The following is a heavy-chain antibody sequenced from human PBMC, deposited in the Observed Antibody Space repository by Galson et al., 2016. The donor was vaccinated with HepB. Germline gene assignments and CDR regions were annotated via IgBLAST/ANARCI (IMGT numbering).Heavy chain of an antibody. CDR2: IYTSGSA. V-gene: IGHV4-31*03. J-gene: IGHJ5*02. Sequence: TLSLTCTVSGASISSGGYFWNWIRQHPVKGLEWLGYIYTSGSAYYNPSLKSRITISIDTYTNQFPLKVNSVTAADTAVYYCARDLGGIDPWGQGTLVTVSS. D-gene: IGHD3-16*01. CDR3: ARDLGGIDP. CDR1: GASISSGGYF.